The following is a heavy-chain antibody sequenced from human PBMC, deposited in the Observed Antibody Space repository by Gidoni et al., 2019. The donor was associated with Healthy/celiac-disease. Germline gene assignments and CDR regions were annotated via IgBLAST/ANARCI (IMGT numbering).Heavy chain of an antibody. CDR3: ARGEGYSYGGGYFDY. Sequence: QLQLQESGPGLVKPSETLSLTCTVSGGSISRSSYYWGWIRQPPGKGLEWIGSIYYSGSTHYNPSLKSRVTISVDTSKNQFSLKLSSVTAADTAVYYCARGEGYSYGGGYFDYWGQGTLVTVSS. CDR2: IYYSGST. V-gene: IGHV4-39*01. D-gene: IGHD5-18*01. J-gene: IGHJ4*02. CDR1: GGSISRSSYY.